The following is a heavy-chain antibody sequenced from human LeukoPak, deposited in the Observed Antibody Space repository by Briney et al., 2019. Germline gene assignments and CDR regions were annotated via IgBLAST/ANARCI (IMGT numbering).Heavy chain of an antibody. CDR2: ISSSSSYI. V-gene: IGHV3-21*04. J-gene: IGHJ3*02. Sequence: GGSLRLSCAASGFTFSDYSMNWVRQAPGKGLEWVSSISSSSSYIFYADSVRGRFSISRDNAKNSLYLQMNSLRAEDTAVYYCARDSRPRGGNAFDIWGQGTMVTVSS. D-gene: IGHD3-10*01. CDR1: GFTFSDYS. CDR3: ARDSRPRGGNAFDI.